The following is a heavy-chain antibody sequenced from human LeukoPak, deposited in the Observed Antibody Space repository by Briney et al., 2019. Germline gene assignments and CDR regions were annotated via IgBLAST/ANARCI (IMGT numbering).Heavy chain of an antibody. J-gene: IGHJ4*02. CDR2: ISGSGGST. V-gene: IGHV3-23*01. CDR1: GFIFGKYA. Sequence: GRCLSLACAASGFIFGKYAMHWVRQAAGRVLEWVLCISGSGGSTKYAGSMKERFSVPRDNSKNTLYLQINDVSAEDRATYYCAKALGDDQRGWRSLFDFWGQGTLVTVSS. D-gene: IGHD3-16*01. CDR3: AKALGDDQRGWRSLFDF.